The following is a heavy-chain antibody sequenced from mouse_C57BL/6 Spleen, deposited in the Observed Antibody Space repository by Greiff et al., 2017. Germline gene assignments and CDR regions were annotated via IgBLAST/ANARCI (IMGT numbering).Heavy chain of an antibody. CDR3: ARGVYYGSPYAMDY. Sequence: QVQLQQPGAELVRPGSSVKLSCKASGYTFTSYWMHWVKQRPIQGLEWIGNIDPSDSETHYNQKFKDKATLTGDKSSSRAYMQLSSLTSEDSAVYYCARGVYYGSPYAMDYWGQGTSVTVSS. CDR1: GYTFTSYW. V-gene: IGHV1-52*01. CDR2: IDPSDSET. D-gene: IGHD1-1*01. J-gene: IGHJ4*01.